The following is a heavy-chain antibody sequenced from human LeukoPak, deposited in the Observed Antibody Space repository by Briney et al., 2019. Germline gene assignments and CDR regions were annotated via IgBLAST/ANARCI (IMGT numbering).Heavy chain of an antibody. CDR2: IYTSGST. CDR3: ARDSRSRLPFTIFGVVTKAFDH. Sequence: SETLSLTCTVSGGSISSYYWSWIRQPAGKGLEWIGRIYTSGSTNYNPSLKSRVTMSVDTSKNQFSLKLSSVTAADTAVYYCARDSRSRLPFTIFGVVTKAFDHWGQGTLVTVSS. D-gene: IGHD3-3*01. V-gene: IGHV4-4*07. CDR1: GGSISSYY. J-gene: IGHJ4*02.